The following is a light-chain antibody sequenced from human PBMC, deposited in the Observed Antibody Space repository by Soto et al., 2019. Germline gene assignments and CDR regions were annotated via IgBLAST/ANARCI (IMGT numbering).Light chain of an antibody. J-gene: IGKJ5*01. CDR1: HDINNY. V-gene: IGKV1-33*01. Sequence: DIQMTQSPSSLSASVGDRVTIICQASHDINNYLNWYQQKPRKAPKLLIYDSSNLEIGVPSRFSGSGYGTRFSFTISSLQPEDIATYYCQQFDNLPFTFGQGTRLEIK. CDR3: QQFDNLPFT. CDR2: DSS.